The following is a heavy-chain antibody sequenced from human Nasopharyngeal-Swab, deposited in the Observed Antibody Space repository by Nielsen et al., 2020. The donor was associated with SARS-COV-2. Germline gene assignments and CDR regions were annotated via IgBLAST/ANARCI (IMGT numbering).Heavy chain of an antibody. CDR2: IKQGGGET. J-gene: IGHJ6*02. Sequence: GESLKISCAASGFTFSDYYMSWIRQAPGKGLEWLATIKQGGGETYYVGSVKGRFTISRDNAKNSLYLQLNTLRAEDTAMYYCAGESTDTPFLRRSHYYGMDVWGQGTTVTVSS. CDR1: GFTFSDYY. V-gene: IGHV3-7*01. CDR3: AGESTDTPFLRRSHYYGMDV. D-gene: IGHD5-18*01.